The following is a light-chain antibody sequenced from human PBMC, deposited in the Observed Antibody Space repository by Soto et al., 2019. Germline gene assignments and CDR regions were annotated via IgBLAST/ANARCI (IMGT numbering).Light chain of an antibody. CDR1: SSNIGNNY. V-gene: IGLV1-51*01. J-gene: IGLJ1*01. CDR2: DND. Sequence: QSVLTQPPSVSAAPGQKVTISCSGSSSNIGNNYVSWYQHLPGAAPKLIIYDNDKRSSGIPDRFSGSKSGTSATLDITGIQTGDEADYYCGTWDSTLSGVFGTGTKLTVL. CDR3: GTWDSTLSGV.